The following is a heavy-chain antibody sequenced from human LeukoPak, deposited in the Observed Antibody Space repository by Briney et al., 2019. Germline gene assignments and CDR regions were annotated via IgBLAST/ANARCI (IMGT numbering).Heavy chain of an antibody. J-gene: IGHJ5*02. CDR3: ARDEGRIAAAGTNWFDP. V-gene: IGHV1-46*01. CDR1: GYTFTSYY. CDR2: INPSGGST. D-gene: IGHD6-13*01. Sequence: GASVKVSCKASGYTFTSYYMHWVRQAPGQGLEWMGIINPSGGSTSYAQKFQGRVTMTRDMSTSTVYMELSSLRSEDTAVYYCARDEGRIAAAGTNWFDPWGQGTLVTVSS.